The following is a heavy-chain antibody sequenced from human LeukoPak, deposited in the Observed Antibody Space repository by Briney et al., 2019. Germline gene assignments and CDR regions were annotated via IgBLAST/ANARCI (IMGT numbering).Heavy chain of an antibody. Sequence: GGSLRLSCAASGFTFSTSWMNWVRQAPGKGLEWVASIKEDGSEQYYVDSVKGRFTISRDNAENSLYLQMNSLRAEDTAVYYCARGNYYDRSGYFNFWGQGTLVTVSS. V-gene: IGHV3-7*01. CDR2: IKEDGSEQ. J-gene: IGHJ4*02. CDR3: ARGNYYDRSGYFNF. CDR1: GFTFSTSW. D-gene: IGHD3-22*01.